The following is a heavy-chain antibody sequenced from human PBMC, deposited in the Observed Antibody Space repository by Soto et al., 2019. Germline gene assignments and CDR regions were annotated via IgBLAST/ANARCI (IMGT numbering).Heavy chain of an antibody. Sequence: GESLKISCKGSGYSFTSYWIGWVRQMPGKGLEWMGIIYPGDSDTRYSPSFQGQVTISADKSISTAYLQWSSLKASDTAMYYCARHRIAVACTYATNYYYGMDVWGQGTTVTVSS. CDR2: IYPGDSDT. CDR1: GYSFTSYW. D-gene: IGHD6-19*01. CDR3: ARHRIAVACTYATNYYYGMDV. J-gene: IGHJ6*02. V-gene: IGHV5-51*01.